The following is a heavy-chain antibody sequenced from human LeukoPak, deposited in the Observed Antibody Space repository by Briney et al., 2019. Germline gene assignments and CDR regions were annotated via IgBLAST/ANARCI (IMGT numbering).Heavy chain of an antibody. CDR2: IIPIFGTA. CDR3: ARGRSMIVADY. CDR1: GGTFSSYA. V-gene: IGHV1-69*06. D-gene: IGHD3-22*01. J-gene: IGHJ4*02. Sequence: GASVKVSCKASGGTFSSYAISWVRQAPGQGLEWMGGIIPIFGTANYAQKFQGRVTITADKSTSTAYMELSSLRSEDTAVYYCARGRSMIVADYWGQGTLVTVSS.